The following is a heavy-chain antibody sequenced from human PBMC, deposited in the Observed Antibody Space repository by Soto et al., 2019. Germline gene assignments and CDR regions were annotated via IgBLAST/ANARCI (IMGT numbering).Heavy chain of an antibody. CDR2: IYDSGNT. Sequence: TLSLTCAVSGGSISSGGYSWNWIRQPPGKGLEWIGYIYDSGNTNFNPSLRSRVSISADRSKNHFSMNLTSVTVADTAVYYCARGYASGLPGYWGQGILVTVSS. CDR3: ARGYASGLPGY. J-gene: IGHJ4*02. CDR1: GGSISSGGYS. D-gene: IGHD6-19*01. V-gene: IGHV4-30-2*01.